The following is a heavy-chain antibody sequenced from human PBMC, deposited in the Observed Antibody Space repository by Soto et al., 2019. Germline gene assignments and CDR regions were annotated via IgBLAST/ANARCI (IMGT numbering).Heavy chain of an antibody. J-gene: IGHJ2*01. Sequence: QITLKESGPTPVKPTQSLTLTCTFTGSSLSTTGVGVGWMRQPPGKALEWLALIYWNDDKRYSPSLKSRLTITKDTFKNQGVLTITNIDPVDIATSTCAQTDIAVPGYSYLDLWGRGTLVNVSS. CDR2: IYWNDDK. D-gene: IGHD6-19*01. CDR1: GSSLSTTGVG. CDR3: AQTDIAVPGYSYLDL. V-gene: IGHV2-5*01.